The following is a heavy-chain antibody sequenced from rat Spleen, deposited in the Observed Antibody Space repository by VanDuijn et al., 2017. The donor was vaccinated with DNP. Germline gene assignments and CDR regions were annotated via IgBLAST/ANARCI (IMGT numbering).Heavy chain of an antibody. CDR1: GFTFSDYY. D-gene: IGHD4-3*01. CDR2: ISYDGGST. V-gene: IGHV5-20*01. J-gene: IGHJ2*01. CDR3: AKDPRDFDY. Sequence: EVQLVESGGGLVQPGGSLTLSCAASGFTFSDYYMSWVRQAPAKGLEWVASISYDGGSTYYRDSVKGRFTLSRDNAESSLYLQMNRLRSEDTGTYYCAKDPRDFDYWGQGVMVTVSS.